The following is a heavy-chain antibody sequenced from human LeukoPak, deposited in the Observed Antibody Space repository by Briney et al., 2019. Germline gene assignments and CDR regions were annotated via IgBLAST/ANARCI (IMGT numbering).Heavy chain of an antibody. CDR3: ARELPSPNDHHYFDY. CDR2: ISPTGTST. D-gene: IGHD1-1*01. Sequence: GASVKVSCKASGYTFTNNWMHWVRQAPGQGLEWVGLISPTGTSTLYAQKFQGRVTMTRDTSISTAYMELSRLRSDDTAVYYCARELPSPNDHHYFDYWGQGTLVTVSS. J-gene: IGHJ4*02. CDR1: GYTFTNNW. V-gene: IGHV1-2*02.